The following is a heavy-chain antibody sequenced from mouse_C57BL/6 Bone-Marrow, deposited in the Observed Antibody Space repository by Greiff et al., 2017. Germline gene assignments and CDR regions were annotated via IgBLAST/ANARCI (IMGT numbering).Heavy chain of an antibody. CDR3: ARPLITTVVATGAMDY. D-gene: IGHD1-1*01. CDR1: GFTFSSYG. V-gene: IGHV5-6*01. CDR2: ISSGGSYT. J-gene: IGHJ4*01. Sequence: DVQLVESGGDLVKPGGSLKLSCAASGFTFSSYGMSWVRQTPDKRLEWVATISSGGSYTYYPDSVKGRFTISRDNAKNTLYLQMSSLKSEDTAMYYCARPLITTVVATGAMDYWGQGTSVTVSS.